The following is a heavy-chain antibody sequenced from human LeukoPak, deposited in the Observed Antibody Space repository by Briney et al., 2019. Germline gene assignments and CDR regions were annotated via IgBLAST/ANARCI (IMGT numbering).Heavy chain of an antibody. CDR1: GGSISSYY. CDR2: IYYSGST. J-gene: IGHJ4*02. D-gene: IGHD2-15*01. V-gene: IGHV4-59*08. CDR3: ARHSQRAGLDFDY. Sequence: SETLSLTCTVSGGSISSYYWSWIRQPPGKRVEWIGYIYYSGSTNYNPSLKSRVTISVDTSKNQFYLKLSSVTAADTAVYYCARHSQRAGLDFDYWGQGTLVTVSS.